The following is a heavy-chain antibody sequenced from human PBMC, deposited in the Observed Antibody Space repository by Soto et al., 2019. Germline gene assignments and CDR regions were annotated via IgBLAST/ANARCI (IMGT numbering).Heavy chain of an antibody. CDR3: ARVPPYEGNVFDI. J-gene: IGHJ3*02. V-gene: IGHV4-31*01. Sequence: QVQLQESGPGLVRPSQTLSLTCTVSGGSISSDGYYWSWIRQHPGKALEWIGYIYYSGPTYYNPSLKSPVTISLDTSEDQFSLKLTSVTAADPAVYYCARVPPYEGNVFDIWGQGTMVSVSS. CDR2: IYYSGPT. D-gene: IGHD5-12*01. CDR1: GGSISSDGYY.